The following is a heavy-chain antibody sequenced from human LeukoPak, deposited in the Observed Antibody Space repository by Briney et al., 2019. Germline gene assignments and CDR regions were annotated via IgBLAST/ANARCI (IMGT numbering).Heavy chain of an antibody. CDR1: GYSISSGDY. V-gene: IGHV4-38-2*01. CDR2: IYHRGPS. Sequence: SQTLSLTCSVSGYSISSGDYWGWIRQPPGKGLGWIGNIYHRGPSHYNPSLKSRVTISLDTSQNQFSLKLISVTAADTAVYYCARPDFDEMASHPYDLWGRGTLVTVSS. CDR3: ARPDFDEMASHPYDL. J-gene: IGHJ2*01. D-gene: IGHD5-24*01.